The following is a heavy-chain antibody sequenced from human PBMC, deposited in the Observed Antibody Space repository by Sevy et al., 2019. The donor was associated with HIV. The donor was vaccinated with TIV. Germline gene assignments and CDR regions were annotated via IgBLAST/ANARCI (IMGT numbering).Heavy chain of an antibody. CDR3: ATHAGIAAAGRVFDY. CDR2: ISGSSNTK. V-gene: IGHV3-48*01. J-gene: IGHJ4*02. Sequence: GGSLRLSCAASGFTFSSYSMNWVRQAPGKGLEWVSYISGSSNTKYYADSVKGRFTISRDNAKNSLYLQMNSLKTEDTAVYYCATHAGIAAAGRVFDYWGQGSLVTVSS. D-gene: IGHD6-13*01. CDR1: GFTFSSYS.